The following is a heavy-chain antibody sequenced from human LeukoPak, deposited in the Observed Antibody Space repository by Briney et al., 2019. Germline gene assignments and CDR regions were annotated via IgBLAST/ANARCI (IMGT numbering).Heavy chain of an antibody. Sequence: GGSLRLSCAASGFTFSSYAMHWVRQAPGKGLEWVAVISYDGSNKYYADSVKGRFTISRDNSKNTLYLQMNSLRAEDTAVYYCARDLAEGFGELLSSLEWSLYYYYYGMDVWGQGTTVTVSS. V-gene: IGHV3-30-3*01. CDR2: ISYDGSNK. J-gene: IGHJ6*02. D-gene: IGHD3-10*01. CDR1: GFTFSSYA. CDR3: ARDLAEGFGELLSSLEWSLYYYYYGMDV.